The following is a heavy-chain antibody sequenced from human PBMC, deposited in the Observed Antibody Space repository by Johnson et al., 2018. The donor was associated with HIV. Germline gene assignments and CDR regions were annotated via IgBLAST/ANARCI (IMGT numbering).Heavy chain of an antibody. Sequence: VRLVESGGGLVQPGGSLKLACAASGFTFSGSALHWVRQASGKGLEWVGHIRSKGNNYATAYAASVKGRFTISRDDSQNTAYLQMNRLKTEDTAVYYCTKLVGYCSGGGCYTPGDIWGQGTMVTVA. CDR1: GFTFSGSA. D-gene: IGHD2-15*01. CDR3: TKLVGYCSGGGCYTPGDI. V-gene: IGHV3-73*02. J-gene: IGHJ3*02. CDR2: IRSKGNNYAT.